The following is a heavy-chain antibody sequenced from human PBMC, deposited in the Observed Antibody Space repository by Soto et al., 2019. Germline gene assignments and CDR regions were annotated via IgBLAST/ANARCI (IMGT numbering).Heavy chain of an antibody. D-gene: IGHD2-15*01. CDR3: ARAPVAATRSWFDP. CDR2: IYYSGST. Sequence: QVQLQESGPGLVKPSQTLSLTCTVSGGSISSGGYYWSWIRQHPGKGLEWIGYIYYSGSTYYNPSLKNRVTISVDTSKNQFSLKLSSVTAADTAVYYCARAPVAATRSWFDPWGQGTLVTVSS. CDR1: GGSISSGGYY. J-gene: IGHJ5*02. V-gene: IGHV4-31*03.